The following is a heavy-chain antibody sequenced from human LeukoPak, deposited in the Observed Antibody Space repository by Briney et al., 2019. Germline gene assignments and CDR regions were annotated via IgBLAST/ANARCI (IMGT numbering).Heavy chain of an antibody. Sequence: ASVKVSCKVSGYTLTKLSMHWVRQAPGKGREWMGGFDPKDGETNYAQKFQGRVTMTEDTSTDTAYIELSSLRSEDTAVYYCATDRGYRLMASWGQGTLVTVSS. V-gene: IGHV1-24*01. CDR1: GYTLTKLS. CDR2: FDPKDGET. D-gene: IGHD5-18*01. CDR3: ATDRGYRLMAS. J-gene: IGHJ4*02.